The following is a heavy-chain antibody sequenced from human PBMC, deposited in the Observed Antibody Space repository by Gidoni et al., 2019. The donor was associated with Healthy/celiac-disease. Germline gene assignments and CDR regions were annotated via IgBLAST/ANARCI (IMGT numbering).Heavy chain of an antibody. D-gene: IGHD6-13*01. J-gene: IGHJ5*02. CDR3: ARSPSSSWDGNWFDP. CDR1: GFTFSSYA. CDR2: ISYDGSNK. V-gene: IGHV3-30-3*01. Sequence: QVQLVESGGGVVQPGRSLRLSCAASGFTFSSYAMHWVRQAPGKGLEWVAVISYDGSNKYYADSVKGRFTISRDNSKNTLYLQMNSLRAEDTAVYYCARSPSSSWDGNWFDPWGQGTLVTVSS.